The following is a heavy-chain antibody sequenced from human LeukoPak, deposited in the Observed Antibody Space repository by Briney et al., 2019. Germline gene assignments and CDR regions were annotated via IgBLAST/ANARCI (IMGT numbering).Heavy chain of an antibody. Sequence: GGSLRLSCAASGFSFSSYSMNWVRQAPGKGLEWVSSISSSSSYIYYADSVKGRFTISRDNAKNSLYLQMNSMRAEDTAVYYCARSPEIVATITFDYWGQGTLVSVSS. V-gene: IGHV3-21*01. CDR2: ISSSSSYI. D-gene: IGHD5-12*01. CDR3: ARSPEIVATITFDY. J-gene: IGHJ4*02. CDR1: GFSFSSYS.